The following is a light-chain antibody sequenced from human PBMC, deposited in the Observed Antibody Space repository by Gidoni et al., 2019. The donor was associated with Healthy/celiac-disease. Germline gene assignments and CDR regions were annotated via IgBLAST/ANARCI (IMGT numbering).Light chain of an antibody. V-gene: IGLV1-47*02. CDR1: SSNLGSNY. CDR2: SNN. J-gene: IGLJ1*01. CDR3: AAWDDSLSGPGV. Sequence: QSVLTQPPSASGTPGQRVPIPCSGSSSNLGSNYVYWYQPLPGTAPKLLIYSNNQRPSGVPDRFSGSKSGTSASLAISGLRSEDEADYYCAAWDDSLSGPGVFGTGTKVTVL.